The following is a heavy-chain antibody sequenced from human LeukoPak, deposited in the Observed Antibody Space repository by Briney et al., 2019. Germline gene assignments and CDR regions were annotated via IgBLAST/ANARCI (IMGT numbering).Heavy chain of an antibody. CDR3: ARDTLGGYCTNGVCPYYFDY. J-gene: IGHJ4*02. D-gene: IGHD2-8*01. CDR1: GYTFTSYG. CDR2: IIPILGIA. Sequence: ASVKVSCKASGYTFTSYGISWLRQAPGQGLEWMGRIIPILGIANYAQKFQGRVTITADKSTSTAYMELSSLRSEDTAVYYCARDTLGGYCTNGVCPYYFDYWGQGTLVTVSS. V-gene: IGHV1-69*04.